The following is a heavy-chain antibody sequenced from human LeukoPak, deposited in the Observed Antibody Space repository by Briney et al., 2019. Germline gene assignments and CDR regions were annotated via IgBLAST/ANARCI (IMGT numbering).Heavy chain of an antibody. D-gene: IGHD4-17*01. CDR3: ARAPGEGWFDP. CDR2: IKQDGSEK. V-gene: IGHV3-7*01. CDR1: GFTFSSYW. J-gene: IGHJ5*02. Sequence: GGSLKLSCAASGFTFSSYWMSWVRQAPGKGLEWVASIKQDGSEKYYVDSVKGRFTISRDNAKNSLYLQMNSLRAEDTALYYCARAPGEGWFDPWGQGTLVTVSS.